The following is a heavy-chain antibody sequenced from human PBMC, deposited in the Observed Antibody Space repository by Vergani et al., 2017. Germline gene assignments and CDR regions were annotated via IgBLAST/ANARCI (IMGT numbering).Heavy chain of an antibody. V-gene: IGHV1-58*01. CDR3: AAGGYYYDSSGYPRTSYYYYGMDV. Sequence: QMQLVQSGPEVKKPGPSVKVSCKASGFTFTSSAVQWVRQARGQRLEWIGWIVVGSGNTNYAQKFQERVTITRDMSTSTAYMELSSLRAEDTAVYYCAAGGYYYDSSGYPRTSYYYYGMDVWGQGTTVTVSS. CDR2: IVVGSGNT. J-gene: IGHJ6*02. CDR1: GFTFTSSA. D-gene: IGHD3-22*01.